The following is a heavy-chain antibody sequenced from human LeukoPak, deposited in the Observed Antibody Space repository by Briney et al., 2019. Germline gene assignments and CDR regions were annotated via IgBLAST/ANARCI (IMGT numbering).Heavy chain of an antibody. V-gene: IGHV5-51*01. CDR3: ARRRLGYCSSTSCPTAFDI. CDR1: GYSFTSYW. Sequence: GGSLKISCKGSGYSFTSYWIGWVRQMPGKGLEWMGIIFPYDSDTRYSPSFQGQVTISADKAINTAYLQWSSLKASDTAMYYCARRRLGYCSSTSCPTAFDIWGQGTMVTVSS. CDR2: IFPYDSDT. D-gene: IGHD2-2*01. J-gene: IGHJ3*02.